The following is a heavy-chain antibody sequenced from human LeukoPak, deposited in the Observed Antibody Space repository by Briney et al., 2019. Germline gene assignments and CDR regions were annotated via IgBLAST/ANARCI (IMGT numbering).Heavy chain of an antibody. V-gene: IGHV3-74*01. CDR2: INIDGSSI. Sequence: GGSLRLSCTASRSTFNKYWMHWVRQAPGKGLVWVSRINIDGSSISYADSVKGRFTISRDNAKSTLYLQMNSLRAEDTAVYYCARATYYDSSGYWGYYFDYWGQGTLVTVSS. CDR3: ARATYYDSSGYWGYYFDY. D-gene: IGHD3-22*01. CDR1: RSTFNKYW. J-gene: IGHJ4*02.